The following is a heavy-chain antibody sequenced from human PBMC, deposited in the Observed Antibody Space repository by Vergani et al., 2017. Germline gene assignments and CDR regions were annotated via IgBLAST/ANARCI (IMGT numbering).Heavy chain of an antibody. Sequence: EVQLVQSGAEVENPVYSLNISFHFSLYIFPLSFIFFFLHMPGKVLYFIFIINPGDSDTRSIPSFQGTVTLSVYNSINTAYLQWSSLKASDTAMYYCATEGWYYNDMRLDPWGQGTQVTVSS. CDR3: ATEGWYYNDMRLDP. J-gene: IGHJ5*02. CDR2: INPGDSDT. V-gene: IGHV5-51*01. D-gene: IGHD3-22*01. CDR1: LYIFPLSF.